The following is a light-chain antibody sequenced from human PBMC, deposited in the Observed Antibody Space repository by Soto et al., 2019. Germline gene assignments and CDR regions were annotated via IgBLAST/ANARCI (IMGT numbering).Light chain of an antibody. Sequence: EIVMTQSPATLSVSPGERATLSCRASQSVSSNLAWYQQTPGQSPMLLIFGASTRATDIPARFSGSGSGTEFTLTISSLQSEDFAVYYWQQYNNWPPWAFGQGTKVEI. V-gene: IGKV3-15*01. J-gene: IGKJ1*01. CDR1: QSVSSN. CDR3: QQYNNWPPWA. CDR2: GAS.